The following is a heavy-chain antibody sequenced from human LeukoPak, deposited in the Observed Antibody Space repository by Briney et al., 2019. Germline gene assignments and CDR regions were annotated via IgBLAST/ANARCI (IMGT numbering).Heavy chain of an antibody. CDR2: ISWNSGSI. CDR3: AKDFTATYYYYYGMDV. CDR1: GFTFDDCA. D-gene: IGHD2-15*01. V-gene: IGHV3-9*01. J-gene: IGHJ6*02. Sequence: GRSLRLSCATSGFTFDDCAMHWVRQAPGKGLEWVSGISWNSGSIGYADSVKGRFTISRDNAKNSLYLQMNSLRAEDTALYYCAKDFTATYYYYYGMDVWGQGTTVTVSS.